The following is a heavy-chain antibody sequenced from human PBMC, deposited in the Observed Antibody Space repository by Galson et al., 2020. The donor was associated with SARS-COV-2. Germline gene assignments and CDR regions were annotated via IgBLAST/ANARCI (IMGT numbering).Heavy chain of an antibody. CDR2: LYYGGKT. Sequence: ASETLSLTCTVSGGSINIYYWSWIRQSPEKGLEWIGYLYYGGKTNYNPSLESRVTISVDTSKNQFSLKLSSVTAADTAVYYCARLPVVRGVDSWGQGILVTMSS. V-gene: IGHV4-59*01. J-gene: IGHJ4*02. D-gene: IGHD3-10*01. CDR3: ARLPVVRGVDS. CDR1: GGSINIYY.